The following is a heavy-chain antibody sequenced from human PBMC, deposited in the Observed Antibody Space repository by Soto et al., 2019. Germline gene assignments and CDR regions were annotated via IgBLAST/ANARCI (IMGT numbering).Heavy chain of an antibody. Sequence: GGSLRLSCAASGFTFSNAWMNWVRQAPGKGLEWVGRIKSKTDGGTTDYAAPVKGRFTISRDDSKNTLYLQMNSLKTEDTAVYYCTTFINTYYYGSGSRYYYYGMDVWGQGTTVTVSS. CDR1: GFTFSNAW. CDR3: TTFINTYYYGSGSRYYYYGMDV. V-gene: IGHV3-15*07. D-gene: IGHD3-10*01. J-gene: IGHJ6*02. CDR2: IKSKTDGGTT.